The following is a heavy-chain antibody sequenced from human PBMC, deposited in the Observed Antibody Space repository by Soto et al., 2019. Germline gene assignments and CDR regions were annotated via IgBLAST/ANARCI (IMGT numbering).Heavy chain of an antibody. CDR2: IVVGSGNT. D-gene: IGHD6-6*01. Sequence: SVKVSCKASGFTFTSSAMQWVRQARGQRLEWTGWIVVGSGNTNYARKFQERVTITRDMSTSTAYMELSSLRSEDTAVYYCAADPIAARYWFDPWGQGTLVTVSS. V-gene: IGHV1-58*02. CDR1: GFTFTSSA. CDR3: AADPIAARYWFDP. J-gene: IGHJ5*02.